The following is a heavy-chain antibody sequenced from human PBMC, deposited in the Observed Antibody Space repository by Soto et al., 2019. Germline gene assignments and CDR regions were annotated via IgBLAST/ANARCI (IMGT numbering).Heavy chain of an antibody. Sequence: SETLSLPCTVAGGSISSYYWSWIRQPPGKGLEWIGYVYYSGSTNYNPALKSRVTISVDTSKNQSSLKLSSVTAADTAVYYCARGRGYCSGGSCLDFDYWGQRTLVTVSP. CDR3: ARGRGYCSGGSCLDFDY. V-gene: IGHV4-59*01. J-gene: IGHJ4*02. D-gene: IGHD2-15*01. CDR2: VYYSGST. CDR1: GGSISSYY.